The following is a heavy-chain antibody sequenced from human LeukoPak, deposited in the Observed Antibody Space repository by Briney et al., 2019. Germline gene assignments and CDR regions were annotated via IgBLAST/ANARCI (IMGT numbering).Heavy chain of an antibody. CDR3: ARLVGKDSSGYYVLP. V-gene: IGHV4-34*01. CDR1: GGSFSGYY. Sequence: SETLSLTCAVYGGSFSGYYWSWIRQPPGKGLEWIGEINHSGSTNYNPSLKSRVTISVDTSKNQFSLKLSSVAAADTAVYYCARLVGKDSSGYYVLPWGQGTLVTVSS. D-gene: IGHD3-22*01. CDR2: INHSGST. J-gene: IGHJ4*02.